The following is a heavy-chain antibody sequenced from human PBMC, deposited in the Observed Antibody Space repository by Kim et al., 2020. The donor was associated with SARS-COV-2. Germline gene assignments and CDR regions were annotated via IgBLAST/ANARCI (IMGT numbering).Heavy chain of an antibody. CDR1: GFTFSSYS. J-gene: IGHJ5*02. V-gene: IGHV3-21*01. D-gene: IGHD6-19*01. Sequence: GGSLRLSCAASGFTFSSYSMNWVSQAPGKGLEWVSSISSSSSYIYYADSVKGRFTISRDNAKNSLYLQMNSLRAEDTAVYYCARDRCGIAVAGNNCFDPWGQGTLVTVSS. CDR3: ARDRCGIAVAGNNCFDP. CDR2: ISSSSSYI.